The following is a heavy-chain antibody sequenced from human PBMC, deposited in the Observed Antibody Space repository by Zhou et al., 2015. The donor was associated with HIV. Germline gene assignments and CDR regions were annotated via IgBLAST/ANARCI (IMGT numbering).Heavy chain of an antibody. V-gene: IGHV1-69*09. D-gene: IGHD1-1*01. J-gene: IGHJ4*02. CDR1: GGTFSNYA. CDR2: NIPNFGVS. Sequence: QVQLVQSGAEVKKPGSLVKVSCKASGGTFSNYAISWVRQAPGHGLEWVGRNIPNFGVSNYAQKFQGRVTITADKSTGTAYMELSSLRSDDTAVYYCAGHFLSDTRIRSRPWTWAQGTLVTVSS. CDR3: AGHFLSDTRIRSRPWT.